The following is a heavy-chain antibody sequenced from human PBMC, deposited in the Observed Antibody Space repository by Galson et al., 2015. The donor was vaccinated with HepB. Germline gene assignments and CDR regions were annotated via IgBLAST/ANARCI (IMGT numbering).Heavy chain of an antibody. V-gene: IGHV3-30*04. CDR3: ACRGVDSDSWYGLGTGFDP. Sequence: SLRLSCAVSGFTFENFDMHWLRQSPGAGLEWVAVISNDGYQKYYAHSVRGRFTIPRDNSNNTLFLQLNGLRAEDTAVYYWACRGVDSDSWYGLGTGFDPWGQGTLVTVSS. J-gene: IGHJ5*02. CDR1: GFTFENFD. CDR2: ISNDGYQK. D-gene: IGHD3-10*01.